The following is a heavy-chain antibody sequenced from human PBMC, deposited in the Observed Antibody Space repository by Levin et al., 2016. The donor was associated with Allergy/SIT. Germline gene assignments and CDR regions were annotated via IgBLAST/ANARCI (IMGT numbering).Heavy chain of an antibody. CDR1: GVSITSGDYY. CDR2: IYYTAST. Sequence: SETLSLTCTVSGVSITSGDYYWSWIRQPPGKGLEWIGYIYYTASTDYNPSLKSRVTISLDTSKNQFSLKLSSVTAADTAVYYCARQCGHSSGYYCYDYWGQGTLVTVSS. D-gene: IGHD3-22*01. CDR3: ARQCGHSSGYYCYDY. J-gene: IGHJ4*02. V-gene: IGHV4-30-4*02.